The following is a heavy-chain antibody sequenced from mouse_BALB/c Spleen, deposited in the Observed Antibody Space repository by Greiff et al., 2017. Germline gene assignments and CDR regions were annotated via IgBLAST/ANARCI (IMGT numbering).Heavy chain of an antibody. J-gene: IGHJ4*01. D-gene: IGHD1-2*01. V-gene: IGHV5-17*02. Sequence: EVQLVESGGGLVQPGGSRKLSCAASGFTFSSFGMHWVRQAPEKGLEWVAYISSGSSTIYYADTVKGRFTISRDNPKNTLFLQMTSLRSEDTAMYYCARSGHYYGYVYAMDYWGQGTSVTVSS. CDR3: ARSGHYYGYVYAMDY. CDR1: GFTFSSFG. CDR2: ISSGSSTI.